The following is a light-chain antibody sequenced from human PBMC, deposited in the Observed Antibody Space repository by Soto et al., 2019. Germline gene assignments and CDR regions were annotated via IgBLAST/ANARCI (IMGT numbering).Light chain of an antibody. CDR2: KVS. J-gene: IGKJ2*01. Sequence: DVVLTQSPLSLPVTLAQPTSISCRSSQSLVHSDGIFYLNWFQQRPGQSPRRLIYKVSNRDYGVPDRFSGSGSGTDFTLEISRVEAEDVGVYYCIQGSHWPYTFGQGTKLEI. CDR1: QSLVHSDGIFY. V-gene: IGKV2-30*02. CDR3: IQGSHWPYT.